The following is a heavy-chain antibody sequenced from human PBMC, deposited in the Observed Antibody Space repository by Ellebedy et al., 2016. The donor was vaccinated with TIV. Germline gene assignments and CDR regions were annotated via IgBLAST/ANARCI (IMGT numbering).Heavy chain of an antibody. CDR2: IKEDGNEK. Sequence: PGGSLRLSCAVSGFTFSSFWMSWVRQAPGKGLEWVANIKEDGNEKHYIDSVKGRFTISRDNAKNSLYLQMNKLRADDTAVYYCTRDGGGTMNYWGQGTLVTVST. CDR1: GFTFSSFW. D-gene: IGHD1-1*01. J-gene: IGHJ4*02. V-gene: IGHV3-7*01. CDR3: TRDGGGTMNY.